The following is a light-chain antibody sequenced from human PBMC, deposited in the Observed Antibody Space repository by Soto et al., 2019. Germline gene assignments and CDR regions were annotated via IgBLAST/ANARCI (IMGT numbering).Light chain of an antibody. V-gene: IGLV2-18*01. CDR3: SLYTSENTYV. J-gene: IGLJ1*01. CDR1: STDFVSYNR. Sequence: QSALTQPPSVSRSPGQSVTISCTGTSTDFVSYNRVSWYQQPPGTAPKLMIYEVRKRPSGVPDRFSGSKSGNTASLTISGLQAADEADYYCSLYTSENTYVFGTGTKVTVL. CDR2: EVR.